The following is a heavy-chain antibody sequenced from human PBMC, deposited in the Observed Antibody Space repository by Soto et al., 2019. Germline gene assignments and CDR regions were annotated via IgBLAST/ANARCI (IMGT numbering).Heavy chain of an antibody. CDR2: IYYSGST. CDR1: GGSISSSSYY. J-gene: IGHJ5*02. CDR3: ATHLMSDWFDP. Sequence: QLQLQESGPGLVKPSETLSLTCTVSGGSISSSSYYWGWIRQPPGKGLEWIGSIYYSGSTYYNPSLKSRVSIAIDTSKNQLSLKLSSVTAADTALYSYATHLMSDWFDPWGQGTLVTVSS. D-gene: IGHD3-10*02. V-gene: IGHV4-39*01.